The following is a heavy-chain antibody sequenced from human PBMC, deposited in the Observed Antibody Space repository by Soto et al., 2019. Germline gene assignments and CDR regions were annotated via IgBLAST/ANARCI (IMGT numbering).Heavy chain of an antibody. J-gene: IGHJ6*02. V-gene: IGHV4-59*11. D-gene: IGHD3-10*01. CDR1: GGSISSHY. CDR2: IHYSGSS. CDR3: AREARGLGNYWHVDV. Sequence: SETLSLTCTVSGGSISSHYWSWIRQPPGKGLEWIGYIHYSGSSNYNPSLQSRISISGDTSKNQFSLKMSSVTAADTAVYYCAREARGLGNYWHVDVWSQGTTVTVSS.